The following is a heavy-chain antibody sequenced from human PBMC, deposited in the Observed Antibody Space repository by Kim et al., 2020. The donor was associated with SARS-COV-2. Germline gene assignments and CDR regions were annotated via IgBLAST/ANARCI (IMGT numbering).Heavy chain of an antibody. V-gene: IGHV3-33*08. CDR2: IWYDGSIE. CDR1: EVNFKSYG. J-gene: IGHJ4*02. Sequence: GGSLRLSCAASEVNFKSYGLHWVRQAPGKGLEWLAVIWYDGSIEYYADSVKGRFTISRDNFKSTLYLQMNTVRAEDTAVYFCARDLGIGMAGTIEYWGQGTLVTVSS. D-gene: IGHD6-19*01. CDR3: ARDLGIGMAGTIEY.